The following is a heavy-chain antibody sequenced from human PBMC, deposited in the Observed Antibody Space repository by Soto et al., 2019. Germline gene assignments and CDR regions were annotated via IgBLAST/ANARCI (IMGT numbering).Heavy chain of an antibody. V-gene: IGHV4-59*01. D-gene: IGHD6-6*01. CDR2: IYYSGST. Sequence: PSETLSLTCTGSGGSISSYYWSWIRQPPGKGLEWIGYIYYSGSTNYNPSLKSRVTISVDTSKNQFSLKLSSVTAADTAVYYCARDHSSIAARGFDYWGQGTLVTVSS. CDR1: GGSISSYY. CDR3: ARDHSSIAARGFDY. J-gene: IGHJ4*02.